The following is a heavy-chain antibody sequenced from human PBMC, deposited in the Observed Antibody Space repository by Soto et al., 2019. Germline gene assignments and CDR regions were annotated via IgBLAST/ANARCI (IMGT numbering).Heavy chain of an antibody. CDR3: ARDQLRPGILYSLGVLLPEYGL. Sequence: PAGSLRLSCAASGFAFSTFAMTWVRQAPGKGLEWVAAISVSGNNAYYADSVKGRFTISRDNSQSSVFLQMSSLRADDTAVYYCARDQLRPGILYSLGVLLPEYGLWGQGTLVTVSS. CDR2: ISVSGNNA. D-gene: IGHD3-22*01. CDR1: GFAFSTFA. J-gene: IGHJ4*02. V-gene: IGHV3-23*01.